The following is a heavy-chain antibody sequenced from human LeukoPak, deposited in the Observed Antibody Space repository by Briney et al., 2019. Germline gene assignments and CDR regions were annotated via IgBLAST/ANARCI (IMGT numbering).Heavy chain of an antibody. CDR3: ARGSVPAAIDLDY. CDR2: IIPIFGTA. Sequence: SVKVSCKASGGTFSSYAISWVRQAPGQGLEWMGGIIPIFGTANYAQKFQGRVTITTDESTSTAYMELSSLRSEDTAVYYCARGSVPAAIDLDYWGQGTLVTVSS. V-gene: IGHV1-69*05. J-gene: IGHJ4*02. D-gene: IGHD2-2*01. CDR1: GGTFSSYA.